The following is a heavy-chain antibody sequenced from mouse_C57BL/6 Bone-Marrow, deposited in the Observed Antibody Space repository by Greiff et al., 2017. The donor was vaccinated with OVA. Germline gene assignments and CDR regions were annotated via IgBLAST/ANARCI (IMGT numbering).Heavy chain of an antibody. J-gene: IGHJ2*01. CDR2: IDPENGDT. CDR3: TSTVVSYYFDY. V-gene: IGHV14-4*01. D-gene: IGHD1-1*01. Sequence: VQLKQSGAELVRPGASVKLSCTASGFNIKDDYMHWVKQRPEQGLEWIGWIDPENGDTEYASKFQGKATITADTSSNTAYLQLSSLTSEYTAVYYCTSTVVSYYFDYWGQGTTLTVSS. CDR1: GFNIKDDY.